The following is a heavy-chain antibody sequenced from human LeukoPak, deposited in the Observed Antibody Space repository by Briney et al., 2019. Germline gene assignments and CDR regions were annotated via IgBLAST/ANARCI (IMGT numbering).Heavy chain of an antibody. D-gene: IGHD2-2*02. V-gene: IGHV4-4*07. Sequence: SETLSLTCTVPGGSISSYYWSWIRQPAGKGLEWIGRIYTSGSTNYNPSLKSRVTMSVDTSKNQFSLKLSSVTAADTAVYYCARSPEGYCSSTSCYTGYYYYYYMDVWGKGTTVTVSS. J-gene: IGHJ6*03. CDR3: ARSPEGYCSSTSCYTGYYYYYYMDV. CDR2: IYTSGST. CDR1: GGSISSYY.